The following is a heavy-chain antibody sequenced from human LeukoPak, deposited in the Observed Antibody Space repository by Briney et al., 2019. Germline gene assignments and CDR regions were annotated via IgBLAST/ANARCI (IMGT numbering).Heavy chain of an antibody. CDR1: GESFSGSY. V-gene: IGHV4-34*01. J-gene: IGHJ4*02. Sequence: SETLSLTCAVYGESFSGSYWSWIRHPPGKGLEWIGEINHMGGTNYNPSLKSRVTISVDTSKNQFSLKLSSVTAADTAVYYCARGRWEPRFDYWGQGTLVTVSS. CDR3: ARGRWEPRFDY. D-gene: IGHD1-26*01. CDR2: INHMGGT.